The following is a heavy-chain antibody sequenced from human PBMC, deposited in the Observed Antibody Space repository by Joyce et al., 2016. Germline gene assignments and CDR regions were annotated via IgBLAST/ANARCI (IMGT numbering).Heavy chain of an antibody. CDR2: ISYDGDIK. CDR3: VKEQDRFTVTFDG. V-gene: IGHV3-30*18. D-gene: IGHD4-17*01. CDR1: GFTFSPYG. J-gene: IGHJ4*02. Sequence: QVQLVESGGGVVQPGRSLRLSCATSGFTFSPYGMHWVRQGPGRWLEWIAYISYDGDIKSSRDSVKGRFTISRDNSKNTLYLQMNSLSAEDTAVYYCVKEQDRFTVTFDGWGQGSLVTVSS.